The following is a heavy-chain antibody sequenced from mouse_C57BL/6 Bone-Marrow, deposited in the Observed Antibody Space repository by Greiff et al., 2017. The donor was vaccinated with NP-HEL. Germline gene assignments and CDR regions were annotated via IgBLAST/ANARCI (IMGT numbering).Heavy chain of an antibody. J-gene: IGHJ2*01. CDR2: ISSGGDYI. V-gene: IGHV5S21*01. CDR3: TRRRYGSSFYYFDY. Sequence: EVQLVESGEGLVKPGGSLKLSCAASGFTFSSYAMSWVRQTPEKRLEWVAYISSGGDYIYYADTVKGRFTISRDNARNTLYLQMSSLKSEDTAMYYCTRRRYGSSFYYFDYWGQGTTLTVSS. D-gene: IGHD1-1*01. CDR1: GFTFSSYA.